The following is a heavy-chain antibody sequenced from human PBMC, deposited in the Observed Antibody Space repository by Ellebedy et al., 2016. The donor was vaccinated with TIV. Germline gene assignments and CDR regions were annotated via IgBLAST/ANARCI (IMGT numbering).Heavy chain of an antibody. CDR3: ARHHVGISWNWFDP. V-gene: IGHV3-7*03. D-gene: IGHD3-10*01. CDR2: IKQDGSET. J-gene: IGHJ5*02. CDR1: GFPFGGYW. Sequence: GGSLRLSXAGFGFPFGGYWMGWVRQAPGKGLEWVANIKQDGSETHYVDTVRGRFTISRDNAKNSLYLQMKNLRAEDTALYRCARHHVGISWNWFDPWGQGTLVTVSS.